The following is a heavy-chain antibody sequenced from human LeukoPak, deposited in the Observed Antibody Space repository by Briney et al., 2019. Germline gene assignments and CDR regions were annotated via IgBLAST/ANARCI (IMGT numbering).Heavy chain of an antibody. J-gene: IGHJ2*01. D-gene: IGHD5-24*01. V-gene: IGHV3-48*02. CDR2: ISSSSSTI. CDR3: AREKMATITTRAWHFDP. CDR1: GFTFSSYS. Sequence: AGGSPRLSCAASGFTFSSYSMNWVRQAPGKGLEWVSYISSSSSTIYYADSVKGRFTISRDNAKNSLYLQMNSLRDEDTAVYYCAREKMATITTRAWHFDPWGRGTLVTVSS.